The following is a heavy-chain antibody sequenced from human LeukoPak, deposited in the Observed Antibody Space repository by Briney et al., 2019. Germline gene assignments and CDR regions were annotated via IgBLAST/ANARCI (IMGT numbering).Heavy chain of an antibody. D-gene: IGHD2-15*01. CDR1: GGSISSYY. CDR3: ARGYSRAAFDI. Sequence: ETLSLTCTVSGGSISSYYWSWIRQPAGKGLEWVSYISSSSNIIYYADSVKGRFTVSRDNGKNSLLLQMNSLRAEDTALYYCARGYSRAAFDIWGQGTVVAVSS. V-gene: IGHV3-48*01. J-gene: IGHJ3*02. CDR2: ISSSSNII.